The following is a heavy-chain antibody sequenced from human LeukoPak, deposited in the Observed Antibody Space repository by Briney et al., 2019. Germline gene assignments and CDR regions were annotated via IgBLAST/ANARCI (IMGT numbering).Heavy chain of an antibody. CDR3: ARVEGGTYFDYYYMDV. CDR1: GGSISSGSYY. CDR2: IYTSGTT. Sequence: SETLSLTCTVSGGSISSGSYYWTWIRHPAGRGLEWIGHIYTSGTTNYNPSLKSRVTISVDTSKKQFSLKLSSVTAADTAVYYCARVEGGTYFDYYYMDVWGKGTTVTVSS. V-gene: IGHV4-61*09. D-gene: IGHD3-16*01. J-gene: IGHJ6*03.